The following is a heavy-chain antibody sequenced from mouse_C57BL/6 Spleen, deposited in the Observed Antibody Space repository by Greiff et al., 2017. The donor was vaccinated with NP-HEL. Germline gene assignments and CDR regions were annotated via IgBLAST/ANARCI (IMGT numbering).Heavy chain of an antibody. D-gene: IGHD1-3*01. Sequence: EVQLVESGPGLVKPSQSLSLTCSVTGYSITSGYYWNWIRQFPGNKLEWMGYISYDGSNNYNPSLNNRISITRDTSKNQFFLKLNSVTTEDTATYYCARGANYLLDYWGQGTTLTVSS. V-gene: IGHV3-6*01. J-gene: IGHJ2*01. CDR3: ARGANYLLDY. CDR2: ISYDGSN. CDR1: GYSITSGYY.